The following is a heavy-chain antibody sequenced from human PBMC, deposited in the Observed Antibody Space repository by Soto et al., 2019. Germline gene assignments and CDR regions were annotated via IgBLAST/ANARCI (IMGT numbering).Heavy chain of an antibody. J-gene: IGHJ6*02. CDR2: INSDGSTT. CDR1: GFTFSTYW. V-gene: IGHV3-74*01. Sequence: EVQLVESGGGLVQPGGSLRLSCVGSGFTFSTYWMHWVRQAPGKGLVWVSRINSDGSTTNYADSVKGRFTIARDNAKNTLDLQMNSLRAEDTAVYYCASDAYYDMGVWGRGTTVTVSS. CDR3: ASDAYYDMGV.